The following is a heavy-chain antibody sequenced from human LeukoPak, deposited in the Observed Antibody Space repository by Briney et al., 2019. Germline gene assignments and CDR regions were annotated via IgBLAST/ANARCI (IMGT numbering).Heavy chain of an antibody. J-gene: IGHJ4*02. D-gene: IGHD1-26*01. CDR2: ISYDGSNK. V-gene: IGHV3-30-3*01. CDR3: AREVTIVGAPTLDY. Sequence: GGSLRLSCAASGFTFSSYAMHWVRQAPGKGLEWVAVISYDGSNKYYADSVKGRFTISRDNSKNTLYLQMNSLRAEDTAVYYCAREVTIVGAPTLDYWGQGTLVTVSS. CDR1: GFTFSSYA.